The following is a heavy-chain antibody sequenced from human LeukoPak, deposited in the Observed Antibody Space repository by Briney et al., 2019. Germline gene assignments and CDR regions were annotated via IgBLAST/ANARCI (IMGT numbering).Heavy chain of an antibody. CDR3: ARVNTAAGTEDY. CDR2: IYTSGST. J-gene: IGHJ4*02. D-gene: IGHD6-13*01. V-gene: IGHV4-61*02. CDR1: GGSISSSSYY. Sequence: SETLSLTCTVSGGSISSSSYYWSWIRQPAGKGLEWIGRIYTSGSTNYNPSLKSRVTISVDTSKNQFSLKLSSVTAADTAVYYCARVNTAAGTEDYWGQGTLVTVSS.